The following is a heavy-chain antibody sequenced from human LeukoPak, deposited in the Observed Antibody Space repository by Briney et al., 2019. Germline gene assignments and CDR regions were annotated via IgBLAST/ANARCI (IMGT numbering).Heavy chain of an antibody. CDR3: AKDMGDSSGYWIVGDAFDI. V-gene: IGHV3-23*01. CDR1: GFTFSSYA. J-gene: IGHJ3*02. Sequence: GRSLRLSCAASGFTFSSYAMSWVRQAPGKGLEWVSAISGSGGSTYYADSVKGRFTISRDNSKNTLYLQMNSLRAEDTAVYYCAKDMGDSSGYWIVGDAFDIWGQGTMVTVSS. D-gene: IGHD3-22*01. CDR2: ISGSGGST.